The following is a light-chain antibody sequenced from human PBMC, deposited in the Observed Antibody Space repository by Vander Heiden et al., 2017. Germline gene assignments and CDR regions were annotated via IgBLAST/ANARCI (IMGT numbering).Light chain of an antibody. Sequence: QSVLTQPPSVSGAPGQRVSLSCTGSSSNIGAGYDVHWYQQLPGTAPKLLIYGNSNRPSGVPDRFSGSKSGTSASLAITGLQAEDEADYYCQSYDSSLSGSVFGGGTKL. CDR1: SSNIGAGYD. CDR3: QSYDSSLSGSV. V-gene: IGLV1-40*01. CDR2: GNS. J-gene: IGLJ2*01.